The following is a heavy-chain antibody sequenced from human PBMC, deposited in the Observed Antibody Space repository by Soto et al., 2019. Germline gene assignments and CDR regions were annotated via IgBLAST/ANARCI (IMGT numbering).Heavy chain of an antibody. CDR3: ARANTAMVPYFEY. CDR2: INAGNGNT. CDR1: GYTFTSYA. J-gene: IGHJ4*02. D-gene: IGHD5-18*01. Sequence: ASVKVSCKASGYTFTSYAMHWVRQAPGQRLEWMGWINAGNGNTKYSQKFQGRVTITRDTSASTAYMELSSLRSEDTAVYYCARANTAMVPYFEYWGQGTLVIVSS. V-gene: IGHV1-3*01.